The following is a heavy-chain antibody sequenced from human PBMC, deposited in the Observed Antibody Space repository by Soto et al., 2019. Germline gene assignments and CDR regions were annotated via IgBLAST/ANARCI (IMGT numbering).Heavy chain of an antibody. D-gene: IGHD3-10*01. CDR2: IIPIIGTP. CDR1: GGSLKNSG. V-gene: IGHV1-69*01. J-gene: IGHJ4*02. CDR3: ARERDGSGSLSYYFDQ. Sequence: QLELVQSGAEVMEPVSSVKLSCKSSGGSLKNSGINWVRQAPGQGLEWVGGIIPIIGTPNYLQRLQTRVTITEDESTNTAFLELGSLRFDDTAIYYCARERDGSGSLSYYFDQWGQGTLVTVSS.